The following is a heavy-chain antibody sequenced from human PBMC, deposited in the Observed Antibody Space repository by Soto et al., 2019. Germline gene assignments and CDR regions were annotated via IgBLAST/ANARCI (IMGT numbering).Heavy chain of an antibody. D-gene: IGHD3-16*01. Sequence: ASVKVSCKASGYCFTSYGISWVRQAPGQGLEWMGWISAYNGNTNYAQKLQGRVTMTTDTSTSTAYMELRSLRSDDTAVYYCATIPMITFGGVPEDIWGQGTMVTVSS. CDR2: ISAYNGNT. J-gene: IGHJ3*02. CDR3: ATIPMITFGGVPEDI. V-gene: IGHV1-18*01. CDR1: GYCFTSYG.